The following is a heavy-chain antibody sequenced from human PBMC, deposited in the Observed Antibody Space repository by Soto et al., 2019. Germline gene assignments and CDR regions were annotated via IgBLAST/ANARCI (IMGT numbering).Heavy chain of an antibody. Sequence: GGSLRLSCAASGFTFSSYAMSWVRQAPGKGLEWVSAISGSGGSTYYADSVKGRFTISRDNSKNTLYLQMNSLRAEDTAVYYCARFSSGWYLVDYFDYWGQGTLVTVSS. CDR3: ARFSSGWYLVDYFDY. V-gene: IGHV3-23*01. CDR2: ISGSGGST. J-gene: IGHJ4*02. CDR1: GFTFSSYA. D-gene: IGHD6-19*01.